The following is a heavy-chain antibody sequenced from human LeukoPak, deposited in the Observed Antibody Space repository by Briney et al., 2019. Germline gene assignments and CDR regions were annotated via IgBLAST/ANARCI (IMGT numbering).Heavy chain of an antibody. CDR1: GFPFDDYG. CDR2: INWNGGST. V-gene: IGHV3-20*04. J-gene: IGHJ4*02. CDR3: ARGEGYSSSWNLDY. Sequence: GSLRLSCAASGFPFDDYGMSWVRQAPGKGLEGVSGINWNGGSTGYADSVKGRFTISRDNAKNSLYLQMNSLRAEDTALYYCARGEGYSSSWNLDYWGQGTLVTVSS. D-gene: IGHD6-13*01.